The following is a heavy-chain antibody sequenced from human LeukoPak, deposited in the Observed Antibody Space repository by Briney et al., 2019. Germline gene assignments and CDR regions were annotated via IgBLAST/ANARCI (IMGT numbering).Heavy chain of an antibody. CDR2: ISSSSSFI. J-gene: IGHJ4*02. CDR3: ARDRDGGPDY. CDR1: GFTFSNYA. Sequence: GGSLRLSCTASGFTFSNYAMSWVRQAPGKGLEWVSSISSSSSFIYYADSVKGRFTISRDNAKNSLYLQMNSLRVEDTAVYYCARDRDGGPDYWGQGTLVTVSS. D-gene: IGHD4-23*01. V-gene: IGHV3-21*01.